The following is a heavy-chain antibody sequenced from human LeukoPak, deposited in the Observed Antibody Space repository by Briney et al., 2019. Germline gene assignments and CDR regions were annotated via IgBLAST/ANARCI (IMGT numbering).Heavy chain of an antibody. V-gene: IGHV4-34*01. CDR1: GGSFSGYY. Sequence: SETLSLTCAVYGGSFSGYYWSWIRQPLGKGLEWIGEINHSGSTNYNPSLKSRVTISVDTSKNQFSLKLSSVTAADTALYYCASGRAAAGVSGADYWGQGTLVTVSS. CDR3: ASGRAAAGVSGADY. D-gene: IGHD6-13*01. CDR2: INHSGST. J-gene: IGHJ4*02.